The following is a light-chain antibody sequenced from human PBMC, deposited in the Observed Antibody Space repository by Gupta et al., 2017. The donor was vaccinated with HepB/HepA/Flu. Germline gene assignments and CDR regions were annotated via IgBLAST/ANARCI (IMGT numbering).Light chain of an antibody. V-gene: IGKV3-20*01. J-gene: IGKJ5*01. Sequence: EIALTQSPGTLSLSPGETVTLSCGASENVNTFYLSWYQQKPGQAPRLLVYGASSRAADIPDRFSGVASGTDRTLTISRLEPEDFAVYYCLYFGASRITFGQGTRLEIK. CDR3: LYFGASRIT. CDR1: ENVNTFY. CDR2: GAS.